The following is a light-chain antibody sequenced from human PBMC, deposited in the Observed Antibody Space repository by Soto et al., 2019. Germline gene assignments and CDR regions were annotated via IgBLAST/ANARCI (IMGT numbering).Light chain of an antibody. CDR2: NAY. Sequence: EIVLTQSPGTLSLSPGGRATLSCRASQNITHTRLGWYQQQPGQAPRLLIYNAYNRDTGIPDRFRGSGSGTDFTLTISGLEPEDFAVYYCQQYGNPPITFGQGTRLEIK. CDR1: QNITHTR. J-gene: IGKJ5*01. V-gene: IGKV3-20*01. CDR3: QQYGNPPIT.